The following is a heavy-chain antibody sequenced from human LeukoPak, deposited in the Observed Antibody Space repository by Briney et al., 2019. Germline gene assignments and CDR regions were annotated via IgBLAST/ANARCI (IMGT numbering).Heavy chain of an antibody. CDR3: ARGWSPPYYYDSSGYLASHAFDI. J-gene: IGHJ3*02. D-gene: IGHD3-22*01. Sequence: SETLSLTCAVYGGSFSGYYWGWIRQPPGKGLEWIGEINHSGSTNYNPSLKSRVTISVDTSKNQFSLKLSSVTAADTAVYYCARGWSPPYYYDSSGYLASHAFDIWGQGTMVTVSS. V-gene: IGHV4-34*01. CDR1: GGSFSGYY. CDR2: INHSGST.